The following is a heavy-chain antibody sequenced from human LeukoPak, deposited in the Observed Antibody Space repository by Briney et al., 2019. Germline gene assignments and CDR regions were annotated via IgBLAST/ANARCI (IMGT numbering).Heavy chain of an antibody. CDR1: GFTYNNYA. CDR2: ISGSGGST. J-gene: IGHJ4*02. CDR3: AKGRQQWLVEVDY. D-gene: IGHD6-19*01. Sequence: PGGSLRLSCAASGFTYNNYAMSWVRQAPGKGLEWVSAISGSGGSTYYADSVKGRFTISRDNSKNTLYLQMNSLRAEDTAVYYCAKGRQQWLVEVDYWGQGTLVTVSS. V-gene: IGHV3-23*01.